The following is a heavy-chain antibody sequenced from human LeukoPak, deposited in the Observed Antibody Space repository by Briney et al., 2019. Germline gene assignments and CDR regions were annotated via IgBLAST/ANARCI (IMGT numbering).Heavy chain of an antibody. V-gene: IGHV4-4*07. D-gene: IGHD6-6*01. CDR2: IYTSGST. J-gene: IGHJ5*02. CDR1: GGSISSYY. Sequence: NPSETLSLTCTVSGGSISSYYWSWIRQPAGKGLEWIGRIYTSGSTNYNASLKSRVSMSVDTSKNQFSLKLSSVTAADTAVYYCARVLAARPIPSEFDPWGQGTLVTVSS. CDR3: ARVLAARPIPSEFDP.